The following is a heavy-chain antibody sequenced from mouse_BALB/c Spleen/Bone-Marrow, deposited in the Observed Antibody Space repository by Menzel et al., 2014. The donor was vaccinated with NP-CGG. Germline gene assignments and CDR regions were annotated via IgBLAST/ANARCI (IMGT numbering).Heavy chain of an antibody. Sequence: EVMLVESGGGLVKSGGSLKLSCAASGFSFSNYGMSWLRQTPEKRLEWVATISGDGRHTFYSDSVKGRFTISRDNAKNNLYLQLSGLRSEDTALYYCARHAYYDQTEVSFVCWGQGTLVTVSA. V-gene: IGHV5-9-2*01. J-gene: IGHJ3*01. CDR1: GFSFSNYG. CDR2: ISGDGRHT. CDR3: ARHAYYDQTEVSFVC. D-gene: IGHD2-4*01.